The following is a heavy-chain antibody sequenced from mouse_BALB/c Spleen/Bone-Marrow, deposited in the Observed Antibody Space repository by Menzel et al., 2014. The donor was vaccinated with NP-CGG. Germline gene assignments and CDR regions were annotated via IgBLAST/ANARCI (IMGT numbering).Heavy chain of an antibody. D-gene: IGHD1-1*01. CDR3: ARPPYYGSSEWYFDV. J-gene: IGHJ1*01. CDR2: ISSGGSYT. CDR1: GFTFSSYA. Sequence: EVKLMESGGGLVKPGGSLKLSCAASGFTFSSYAMSWVRQTPEKRLERVATISSGGSYTYYPDSVKGRFTISRDNAKNTLYLQMSSPRSEDTAMYYCARPPYYGSSEWYFDVWGAGTTVTVSS. V-gene: IGHV5-9-3*01.